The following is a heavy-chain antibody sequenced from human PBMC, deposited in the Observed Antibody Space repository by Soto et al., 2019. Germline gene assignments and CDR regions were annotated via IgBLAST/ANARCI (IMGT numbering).Heavy chain of an antibody. Sequence: SETLSLTCTVSGGSISSSSYYWGWIRQPPGKGLEWIGSIYYSGSTYYNPSLKSRVTISVDTSKNQFSLKLSSVTAADTAVYYCASRGYPVTAMGDYWGQGTLVTVSS. J-gene: IGHJ4*02. CDR2: IYYSGST. CDR1: GGSISSSSYY. CDR3: ASRGYPVTAMGDY. V-gene: IGHV4-39*01. D-gene: IGHD3-10*01.